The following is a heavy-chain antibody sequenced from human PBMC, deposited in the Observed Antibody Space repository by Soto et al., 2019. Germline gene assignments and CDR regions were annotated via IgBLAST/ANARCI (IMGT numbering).Heavy chain of an antibody. J-gene: IGHJ5*02. D-gene: IGHD6-13*01. CDR2: INAKSGGT. V-gene: IGHV1-2*02. CDR1: GYTFTDYH. CDR3: ARDSSSWFDP. Sequence: QLQLVQSGAEVKKPGASVKVSCKASGYTFTDYHMHWVRQAPGQGLEWMGWINAKSGGTKYAQKFQGRVTMTRDTSISTAYMDLSSLRSDDTAVYYCARDSSSWFDPWGQGTLVTVSS.